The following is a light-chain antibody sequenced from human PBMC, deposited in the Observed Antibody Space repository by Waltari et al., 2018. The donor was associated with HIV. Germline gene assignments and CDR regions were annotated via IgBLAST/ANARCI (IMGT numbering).Light chain of an antibody. J-gene: IGKJ1*01. CDR1: QSVSSSF. Sequence: PGERATLSCRASQSVSSSFLAWYQQQPGQVPRLLIYDASSRATGIPDRFSGSGSGTNFTLTISRLEPEDFGVYYCQQYGSSLWTFGQGTKVEIK. V-gene: IGKV3-20*01. CDR2: DAS. CDR3: QQYGSSLWT.